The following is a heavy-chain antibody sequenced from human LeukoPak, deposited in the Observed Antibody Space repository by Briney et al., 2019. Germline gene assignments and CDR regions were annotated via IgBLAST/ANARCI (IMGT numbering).Heavy chain of an antibody. CDR2: IHNSGRT. CDR1: GGSVSSYY. J-gene: IGHJ4*02. Sequence: SETLSLTCSVSGGSVSSYYWSWIRQSPGKGLEWIGYIHNSGRTNYNPSLKSRVTGFVDASKNQVSLRLSSVTAADTAVYYCARHGTISSESYFDYWGQGALVTVSS. CDR3: ARHGTISSESYFDY. D-gene: IGHD1-14*01. V-gene: IGHV4-59*08.